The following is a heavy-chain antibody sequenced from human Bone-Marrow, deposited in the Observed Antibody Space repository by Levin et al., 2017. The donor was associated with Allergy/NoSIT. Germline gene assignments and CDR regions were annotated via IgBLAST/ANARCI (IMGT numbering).Heavy chain of an antibody. CDR3: AGLIAAAGTNYFNH. J-gene: IGHJ4*02. V-gene: IGHV4-39*01. Sequence: PSETLSLTCSVSGVSITTHNHYWAWIRQPPGKGLEWIATIGYDGSTYYNKSLKTRVIITLDTSESQFSLRLTSVTAADTAVYFCAGLIAAAGTNYFNHWGQGTLVTVSS. CDR1: GVSITTHNHY. CDR2: IGYDGST. D-gene: IGHD6-13*01.